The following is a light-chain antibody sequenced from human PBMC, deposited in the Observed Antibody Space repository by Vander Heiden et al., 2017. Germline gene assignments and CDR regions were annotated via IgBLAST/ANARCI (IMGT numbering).Light chain of an antibody. Sequence: QSVSTQPPSVSASPGQKVTISCSGTSSNIGDNYVSWLQQLPGTAPKVLIFENNRRPSGIPDRFSCSKSGTSATLGITGLQTGDEADYYCGTWDSSLSSGVFGSGTKVTVL. CDR1: SSNIGDNY. CDR2: ENN. J-gene: IGLJ1*01. CDR3: GTWDSSLSSGV. V-gene: IGLV1-51*01.